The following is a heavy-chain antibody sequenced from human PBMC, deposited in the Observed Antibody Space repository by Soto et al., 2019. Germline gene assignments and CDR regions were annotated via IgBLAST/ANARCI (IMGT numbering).Heavy chain of an antibody. D-gene: IGHD3-3*01. Sequence: ASVKVSCKASGYTFTSYDINWVRQATGQGLEWMGWMNPNSGNTGYAQKFQGRVTMTRNTSISTAYMELSSLRSEDTAVYYCARGRYYDFWSGYYRFNWFDPWGHGTLVTVSS. V-gene: IGHV1-8*01. CDR1: GYTFTSYD. CDR3: ARGRYYDFWSGYYRFNWFDP. J-gene: IGHJ5*02. CDR2: MNPNSGNT.